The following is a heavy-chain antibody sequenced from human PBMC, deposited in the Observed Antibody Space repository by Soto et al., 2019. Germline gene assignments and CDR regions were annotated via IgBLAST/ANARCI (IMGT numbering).Heavy chain of an antibody. CDR1: GGSIRSGGYY. CDR3: ARDRLMATAGTARHYFGLDV. V-gene: IGHV4-31*03. Sequence: PSETLSLTCIVSGGSIRSGGYYWSWVRQNPRRGLEWIGNIYYSGNTYYNPSLKSRLTISVDTSKNQFSLNLSSVTAADTAVYYCARDRLMATAGTARHYFGLDVWGQGXTVTVYS. CDR2: IYYSGNT. J-gene: IGHJ6*02. D-gene: IGHD5-18*01.